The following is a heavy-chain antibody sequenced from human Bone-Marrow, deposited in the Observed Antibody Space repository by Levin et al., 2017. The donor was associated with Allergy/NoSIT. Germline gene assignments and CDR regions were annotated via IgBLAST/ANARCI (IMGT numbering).Heavy chain of an antibody. CDR3: ASARWDY. V-gene: IGHV4-4*02. CDR2: IYHTGNT. Sequence: SETLSLTCAVSGDSISTNHWWSWVRQPPGKGLEWIGEIYHTGNTNYNPSLKSRVTISVDKSKNQFSLTLNSVTAADTAVYYCASARWDYWGQGILVTVSS. CDR1: GDSISTNHW. J-gene: IGHJ4*02.